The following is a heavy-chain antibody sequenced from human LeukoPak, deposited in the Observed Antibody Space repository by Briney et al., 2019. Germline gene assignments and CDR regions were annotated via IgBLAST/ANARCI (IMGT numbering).Heavy chain of an antibody. J-gene: IGHJ5*02. V-gene: IGHV3-30*02. CDR3: AREKIQLWLNNWFDP. CDR2: IRYDGSNK. Sequence: GGSLRLSCAASGFTFSSYGMHWVRQAPGKGLEWVAFIRYDGSNKYYADSVKGRFTIPRDNSKNTLYLQMNSLRAEDTAVYYCAREKIQLWLNNWFDPWGQGTLVTVSS. D-gene: IGHD5-18*01. CDR1: GFTFSSYG.